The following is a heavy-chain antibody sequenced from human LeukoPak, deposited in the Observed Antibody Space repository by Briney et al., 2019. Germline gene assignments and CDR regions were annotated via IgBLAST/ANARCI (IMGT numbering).Heavy chain of an antibody. CDR3: AKPPENNWNYYYYYYMDV. CDR1: GYTFTSYD. Sequence: ASVKVSCKASGYTFTSYDINWVRQATGQGLEWMGWMNPNSGNTGYAQKFQGRVTMTRNTSISTAYMELSSLRSEDTAVYYCAKPPENNWNYYYYYYMDVWGKGTTVTDSS. D-gene: IGHD1-20*01. V-gene: IGHV1-8*01. CDR2: MNPNSGNT. J-gene: IGHJ6*03.